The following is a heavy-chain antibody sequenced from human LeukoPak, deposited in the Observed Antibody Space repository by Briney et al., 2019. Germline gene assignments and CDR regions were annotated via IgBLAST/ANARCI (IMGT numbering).Heavy chain of an antibody. J-gene: IGHJ4*02. CDR1: GGSISTFY. V-gene: IGHV4-59*08. Sequence: PSETLSLTCTVSGGSISTFYWNWIRQPPGKGLEWIGYIYHSGDTRYNPSLKSRVTISVDTTKKHFSLLLTSVTAADTAVYYCARGAPGWADYFDYWGQGTLVTVSS. CDR2: IYHSGDT. CDR3: ARGAPGWADYFDY. D-gene: IGHD5-24*01.